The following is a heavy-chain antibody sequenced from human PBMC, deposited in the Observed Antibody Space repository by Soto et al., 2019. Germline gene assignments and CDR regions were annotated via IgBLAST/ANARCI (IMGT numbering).Heavy chain of an antibody. CDR3: AREVQTIAVAGTIFDY. J-gene: IGHJ4*02. CDR2: IYYSGST. V-gene: IGHV4-39*07. CDR1: GGSISSSSYY. Sequence: TLSLTCTVSGGSISSSSYYWGWIRQPPGKGLEWIGSIYYSGSTYYNPSLKSRVTISVDTSKNQFSLKLSSVTAADTAVYYCAREVQTIAVAGTIFDYWGQGTLVTVSS. D-gene: IGHD6-19*01.